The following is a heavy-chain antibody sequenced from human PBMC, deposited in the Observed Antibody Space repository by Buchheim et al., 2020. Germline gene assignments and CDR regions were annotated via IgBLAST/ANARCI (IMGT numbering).Heavy chain of an antibody. D-gene: IGHD5-12*01. J-gene: IGHJ4*02. CDR1: GGSISSSSYY. V-gene: IGHV4-39*01. CDR3: AALVDIVATVDY. CDR2: IYYSGRT. Sequence: QLQLQESGPGLVKPSETLSLTCTVSGGSISSSSYYWGWIRQPPGKGLEWIGSIYYSGRTYYNPSLKSRVTIYADTSKKAFSLKLSSVTAADTAVYYCAALVDIVATVDYWGQGTL.